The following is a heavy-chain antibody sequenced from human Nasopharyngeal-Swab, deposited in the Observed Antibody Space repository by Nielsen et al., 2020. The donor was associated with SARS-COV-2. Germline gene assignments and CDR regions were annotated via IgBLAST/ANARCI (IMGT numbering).Heavy chain of an antibody. CDR3: ATWGPTYYGRNWFDP. CDR1: GYTFTSYG. J-gene: IGHJ5*02. D-gene: IGHD2/OR15-2a*01. Sequence: ASVKVSCKASGYTFTSYGISWVRQAPGQGLEWMGWIGAYNGNTNYAQKLQGRVTMTTDTSTSTAYMELSSLRSEDTAVYYCATWGPTYYGRNWFDPWGQGTLVTVSS. CDR2: IGAYNGNT. V-gene: IGHV1-18*04.